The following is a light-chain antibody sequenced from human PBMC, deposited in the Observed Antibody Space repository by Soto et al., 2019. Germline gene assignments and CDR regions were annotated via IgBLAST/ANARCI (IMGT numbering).Light chain of an antibody. Sequence: DIQMIQSPSTLSASIGDRVTITCRASQSISSWLAWHQQKPGKAPKLLIYYASTLESGVPSRFSGSGSGTEFTLTISSLQPDDFATYYCQQYESYSPWTFGQGSKVDIK. CDR2: YAS. V-gene: IGKV1-5*01. J-gene: IGKJ1*01. CDR1: QSISSW. CDR3: QQYESYSPWT.